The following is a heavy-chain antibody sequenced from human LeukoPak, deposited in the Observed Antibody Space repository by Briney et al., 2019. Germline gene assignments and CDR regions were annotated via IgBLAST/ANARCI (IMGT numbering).Heavy chain of an antibody. J-gene: IGHJ3*02. CDR2: IYYTGST. Sequence: PSETLSLTCTVSGGSISSYFWSWIRQPPGKGLEWIGYIYYTGSTNYNPSLKSRVTMSVDTSKNQFSLSLSSVTTADTAVYFCARDRANWGSRDAFDIWGRGTMVTVSS. D-gene: IGHD7-27*01. CDR3: ARDRANWGSRDAFDI. V-gene: IGHV4-59*01. CDR1: GGSISSYF.